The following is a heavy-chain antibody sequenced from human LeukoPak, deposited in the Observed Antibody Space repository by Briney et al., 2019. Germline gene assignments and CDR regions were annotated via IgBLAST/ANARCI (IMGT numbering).Heavy chain of an antibody. CDR2: IRYDGNSD. CDR1: GFSFDNYG. V-gene: IGHV3-30*02. CDR3: AKDRTRGMNAPRDAVGL. J-gene: IGHJ3*01. D-gene: IGHD1-26*01. Sequence: GGSLRLSCAASGFSFDNYGMNWVRQAPGKGLEWVAFIRYDGNSDFYADSVKGRITISRDNSKNTLYLQMNSLRGDDTAVYFCAKDRTRGMNAPRDAVGLWGQGTMVIVSS.